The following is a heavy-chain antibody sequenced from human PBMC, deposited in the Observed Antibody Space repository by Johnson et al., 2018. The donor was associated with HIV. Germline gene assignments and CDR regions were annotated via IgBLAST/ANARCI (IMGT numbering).Heavy chain of an antibody. CDR1: GFIFSSTY. CDR3: ARDRKWVAARSGDAFDI. D-gene: IGHD6-6*01. Sequence: QVQLVESGGGLVQPGGSLRLSCAVSGFIFSSTYLTWVRQAPGKGLEWVALISHDGSNKYYADFVKGRFTISRNNSINTLYLKMNSQRAEDTAVYYCARDRKWVAARSGDAFDIWGQGTMVTVSS. CDR2: ISHDGSNK. V-gene: IGHV3-30-3*01. J-gene: IGHJ3*02.